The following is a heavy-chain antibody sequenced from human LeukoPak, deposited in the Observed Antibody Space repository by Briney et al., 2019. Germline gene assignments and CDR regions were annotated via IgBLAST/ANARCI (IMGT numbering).Heavy chain of an antibody. Sequence: PGGSLRLSCAASGFTFSSYSMNWVRQAPGKGLEWVSSISSSSSYIYYADSVKGRFTISRDNAKNTLYLQMNSLRAEDTAVYYCARLRYGPYGMDVWGQGTTVTVSS. D-gene: IGHD5-18*01. J-gene: IGHJ6*02. CDR2: ISSSSSYI. V-gene: IGHV3-21*01. CDR1: GFTFSSYS. CDR3: ARLRYGPYGMDV.